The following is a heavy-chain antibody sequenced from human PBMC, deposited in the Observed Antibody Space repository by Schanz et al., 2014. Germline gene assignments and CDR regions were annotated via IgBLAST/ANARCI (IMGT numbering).Heavy chain of an antibody. CDR1: GFSFSRYS. D-gene: IGHD3-10*01. CDR2: IKEDGSVK. CDR3: ARWFLIRGVILDS. J-gene: IGHJ4*02. Sequence: EVQLVESGGGLVQPGGSLRLSCAASGFSFSRYSMNWVRQAPGKGLEWVANIKEDGSVKDYVDSVKGRFTISRDNFKGALYLQMNSLRADDAAMYYCARWFLIRGVILDSWGQGTLVTVSS. V-gene: IGHV3-7*03.